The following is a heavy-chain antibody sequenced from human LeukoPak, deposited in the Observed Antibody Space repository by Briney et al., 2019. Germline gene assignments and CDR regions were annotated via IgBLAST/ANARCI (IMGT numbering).Heavy chain of an antibody. Sequence: GGSLRLSCAASGFTFSSYWMSWVRQAPGKGLEWVSVIYSGGGTYYADSVKGRFTISRDNSKNTLYLQMNSLRAEDTAVYYCARGTTMIVVDYFDYWGQGTLVTVSS. J-gene: IGHJ4*02. CDR3: ARGTTMIVVDYFDY. V-gene: IGHV3-66*01. CDR1: GFTFSSYW. D-gene: IGHD3-22*01. CDR2: IYSGGGT.